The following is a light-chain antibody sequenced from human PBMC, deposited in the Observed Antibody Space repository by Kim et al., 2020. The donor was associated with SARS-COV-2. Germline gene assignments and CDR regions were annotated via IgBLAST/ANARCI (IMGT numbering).Light chain of an antibody. J-gene: IGKJ1*01. CDR2: AAS. CDR1: QGIRND. CDR3: VQDYNYPRT. V-gene: IGKV1-6*01. Sequence: ASVGDGVTITCRASQGIRNDLAWYQHRPGRAPNLLIYAASSLQSGVPSRFSGSGSGTDFTLSISSLQPEDFATYYCVQDYNYPRTFGQGTKVDIK.